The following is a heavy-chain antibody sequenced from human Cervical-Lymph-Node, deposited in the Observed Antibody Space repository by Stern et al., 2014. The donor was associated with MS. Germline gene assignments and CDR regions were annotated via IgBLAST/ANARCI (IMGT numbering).Heavy chain of an antibody. Sequence: QDQLLQSGAEVKKPGSSVKVSCKASGRTFSSYAISWVRQAPGQGLEWEGRISPIFGTAHYAQKFQGRVTITADESTSTAYMELSSLRSEDTAVYYCARGELKEGLVRGMDVWGQGTTVTVSS. CDR1: GRTFSSYA. CDR3: ARGELKEGLVRGMDV. J-gene: IGHJ6*02. V-gene: IGHV1-69*15. CDR2: ISPIFGTA. D-gene: IGHD1-26*01.